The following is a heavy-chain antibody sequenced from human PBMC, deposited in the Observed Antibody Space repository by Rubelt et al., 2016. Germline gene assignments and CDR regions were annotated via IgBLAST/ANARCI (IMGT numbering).Heavy chain of an antibody. J-gene: IGHJ4*02. Sequence: SGGGLVQPGGSLRLSCAASGFSFDEYAMHWVRQAPGKGLEWVSGISGNSGRIGYADSVKGRFTISRDSAENSLYLQMDSLRAEDTAIYYCTKDRYCTTANCPTDYWGQGTLVTVSS. D-gene: IGHD2-8*01. V-gene: IGHV3-9*01. CDR3: TKDRYCTTANCPTDY. CDR2: ISGNSGRI. CDR1: GFSFDEYA.